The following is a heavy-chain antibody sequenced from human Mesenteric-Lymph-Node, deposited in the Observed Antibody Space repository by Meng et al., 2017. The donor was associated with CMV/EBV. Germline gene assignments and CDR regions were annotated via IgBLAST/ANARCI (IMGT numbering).Heavy chain of an antibody. D-gene: IGHD2/OR15-2a*01. CDR1: GFTFSMSA. Sequence: GESLKISCAASGFTFSMSAMHWVRQAPGKGLEWVAFIGYDGSDKYYADSAKGRFTISRDNSKSTLFLQLSSLRAEDTAVYYCTRDFYYYFEYWGQGSVVTVSS. CDR3: TRDFYYYFEY. V-gene: IGHV3-30*02. CDR2: IGYDGSDK. J-gene: IGHJ4*02.